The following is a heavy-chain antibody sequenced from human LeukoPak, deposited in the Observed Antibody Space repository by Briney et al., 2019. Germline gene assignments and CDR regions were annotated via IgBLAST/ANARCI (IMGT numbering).Heavy chain of an antibody. Sequence: GGSLRLSCAASGFTFSNYAMSWVRQAPGKGLEWVSALSGSGGSTYYADSVKGRFTISRDNSKNTPYLQMNSLRAEDTAVYYCAKDVGYCSSTTCYKPFDYWGQGTLVTVSS. CDR2: LSGSGGST. D-gene: IGHD2-2*02. V-gene: IGHV3-23*01. J-gene: IGHJ4*02. CDR1: GFTFSNYA. CDR3: AKDVGYCSSTTCYKPFDY.